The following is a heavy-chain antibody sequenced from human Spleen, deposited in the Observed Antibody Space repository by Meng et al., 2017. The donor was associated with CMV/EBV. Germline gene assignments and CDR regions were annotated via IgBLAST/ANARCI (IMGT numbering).Heavy chain of an antibody. D-gene: IGHD3-10*01. CDR3: ARDTHFDSGSYYDWPLIDS. V-gene: IGHV4-61*01. CDR1: TGSYY. J-gene: IGHJ4*02. Sequence: TGSYYWGWIRAAREEGLQWIGYIHDRGDTYYNPSLRSRVTISLDESKNQFSLEVTSVTAADTAVYYCARDTHFDSGSYYDWPLIDSWGQGTLVTVSS. CDR2: IHDRGDT.